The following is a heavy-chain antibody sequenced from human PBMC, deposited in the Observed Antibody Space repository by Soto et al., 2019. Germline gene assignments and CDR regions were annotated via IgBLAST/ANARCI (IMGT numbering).Heavy chain of an antibody. CDR2: ISYDGSNK. CDR3: ARDRDGYNGFDY. J-gene: IGHJ4*02. CDR1: GFTFSSYA. Sequence: GGSLRLSCAASGFTFSSYAMHWVRQAPGKGLEWVAVISYDGSNKYYADSVKGRFTISRDNSKNTLYLQMNSLRAEDTAVYYCARDRDGYNGFDYWGQGTLVTVSS. V-gene: IGHV3-30-3*01. D-gene: IGHD5-12*01.